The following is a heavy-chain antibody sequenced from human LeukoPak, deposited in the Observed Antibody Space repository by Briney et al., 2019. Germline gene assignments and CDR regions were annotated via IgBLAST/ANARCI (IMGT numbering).Heavy chain of an antibody. D-gene: IGHD4-17*01. Sequence: SETLSLTCTVSGGSISSSSYYWGWIRQPPGKGLEWIGSIYYSGSTYYNPSLKSRVTISVDTSKNQFSLKLSSVTAADTAVYYCARSDYGADYFDYWGQGTLVTVSS. CDR1: GGSISSSSYY. CDR3: ARSDYGADYFDY. CDR2: IYYSGST. V-gene: IGHV4-39*01. J-gene: IGHJ4*02.